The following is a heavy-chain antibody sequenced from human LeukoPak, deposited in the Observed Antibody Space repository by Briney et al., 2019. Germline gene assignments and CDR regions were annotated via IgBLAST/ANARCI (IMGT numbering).Heavy chain of an antibody. J-gene: IGHJ6*02. CDR1: GFTFSSYA. D-gene: IGHD3-3*01. Sequence: GASLRLTCAASGFTFSSYAMSWVRQAPGQGLEWVSAIIGSGGSAYYADSVKGRFTITRDNSKNTLYLQMNSLRAEDTAVYYCAKARGEDFWSGYYRGYVMDVWGQGTTVTVSS. V-gene: IGHV3-23*01. CDR3: AKARGEDFWSGYYRGYVMDV. CDR2: IIGSGGSA.